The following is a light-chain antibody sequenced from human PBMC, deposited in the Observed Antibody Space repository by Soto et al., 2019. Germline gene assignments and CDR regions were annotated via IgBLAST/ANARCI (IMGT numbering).Light chain of an antibody. V-gene: IGLV2-23*01. CDR3: CSYATGSTYI. J-gene: IGLJ1*01. CDR2: EGT. CDR1: SSDVGTYNR. Sequence: QSVLTQPASVSGSPGQSITISCTGTSSDVGTYNRVSWYHQHPGEAPKLIIYEGTKRPSGVSNRFSASRSGNTASLTISGLQAEDEADYYCCSYATGSTYILGTGTKLTVL.